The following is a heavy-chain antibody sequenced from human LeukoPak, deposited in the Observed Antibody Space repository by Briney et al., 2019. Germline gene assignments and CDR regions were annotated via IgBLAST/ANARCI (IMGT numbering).Heavy chain of an antibody. CDR1: GGTFSSYA. J-gene: IGHJ6*02. Sequence: SVKVSCKASGGTFSSYAISWVRQAPGQGLEWMGRIIPILGIANYAQKFQGRVTITADKSTSTAYMELSSLRSEDTAVYYCARFPGIAVAGDEYGMDVWGQGTTVTVSS. CDR2: IIPILGIA. CDR3: ARFPGIAVAGDEYGMDV. V-gene: IGHV1-69*04. D-gene: IGHD6-19*01.